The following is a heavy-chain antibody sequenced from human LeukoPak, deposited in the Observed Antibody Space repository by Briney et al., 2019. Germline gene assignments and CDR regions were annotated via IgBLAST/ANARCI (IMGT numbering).Heavy chain of an antibody. CDR3: ARVDYYASGSYYNPPWFDP. V-gene: IGHV3-23*01. Sequence: GGSLRLSCAASGFTFSSYAMSWVRQAPGKGLEWVSSISPHYGSTYYADSVKGRFTISRDNSKITLYLQMNSLRAEDTAVYYCARVDYYASGSYYNPPWFDPWGQGTLVTVSS. D-gene: IGHD3-10*01. CDR1: GFTFSSYA. CDR2: ISPHYGST. J-gene: IGHJ5*02.